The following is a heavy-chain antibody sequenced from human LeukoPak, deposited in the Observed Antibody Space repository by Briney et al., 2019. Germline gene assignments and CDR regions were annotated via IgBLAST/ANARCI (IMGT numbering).Heavy chain of an antibody. Sequence: GGSLRLSCAASGFTFSDYYMSWIRQAPGKGLEWVSYISSSGSTIYYADSVKGRFTISRDNAMNSLYLQMNSLRAEDTAVYYCASGSPDGYYYYYYGMDVWGQGTTVTVSS. D-gene: IGHD3-10*01. CDR2: ISSSGSTI. V-gene: IGHV3-11*01. CDR3: ASGSPDGYYYYYYGMDV. J-gene: IGHJ6*02. CDR1: GFTFSDYY.